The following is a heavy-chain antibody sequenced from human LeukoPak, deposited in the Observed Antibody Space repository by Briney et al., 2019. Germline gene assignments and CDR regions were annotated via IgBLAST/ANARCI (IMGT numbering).Heavy chain of an antibody. CDR1: GASISSFY. J-gene: IGHJ4*02. D-gene: IGHD4-17*01. CDR2: IHYSGST. Sequence: SETLSLTCTVSGASISSFYWSWIRQPPGKGLEWIGYIHYSGSTKYNPSLKSRVTISVDTSKNQFSLKLSSVTAADTAVYYCARDRNGEGRIDYWGQGTLVTVSS. CDR3: ARDRNGEGRIDY. V-gene: IGHV4-59*01.